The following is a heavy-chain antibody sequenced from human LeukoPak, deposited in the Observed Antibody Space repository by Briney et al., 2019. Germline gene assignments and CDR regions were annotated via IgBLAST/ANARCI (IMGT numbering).Heavy chain of an antibody. CDR2: IYYSGST. J-gene: IGHJ4*02. CDR3: ARDRYGGYVNQAFDS. V-gene: IGHV4-59*08. CDR1: GGSISSYY. Sequence: PSETLSLTCTVSGGSISSYYWSWIRQPPGKGLEWIGYIYYSGSTNYNPSLKNRVTISIDTSTNQFSLRLTSVTAADTAIYFCARDRYGGYVNQAFDSWGQGTLVTVSS. D-gene: IGHD5-12*01.